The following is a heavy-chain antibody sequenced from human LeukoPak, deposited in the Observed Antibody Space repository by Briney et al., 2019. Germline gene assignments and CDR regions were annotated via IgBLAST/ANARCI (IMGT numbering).Heavy chain of an antibody. CDR2: IYYSGST. CDR1: GGSISSYY. J-gene: IGHJ4*02. CDR3: ARVGRITMVRGVINEHFDY. D-gene: IGHD3-10*01. V-gene: IGHV4-59*01. Sequence: PSETLSLTCTVSGGSISSYYWSWIRQPPGKGLEWIGYIYYSGSTIYNPSLKSRVTISVDTSKNQFSLKLSSVTAADTAVYYCARVGRITMVRGVINEHFDYWGQGTLVTVSS.